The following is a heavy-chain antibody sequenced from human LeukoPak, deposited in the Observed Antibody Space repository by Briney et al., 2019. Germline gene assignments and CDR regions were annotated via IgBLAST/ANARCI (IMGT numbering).Heavy chain of an antibody. V-gene: IGHV3-33*05. CDR3: AKSDYFDS. CDR1: GFTFSSYG. Sequence: GGSLRLSCAASGFTFSSYGMHWVRQAPGKGLEWVAVMSYDGSNKYYADSVKGRFTISRDNSKNTLYLQMNSLRAEDTAVYYCAKSDYFDSWGQGTLVTVSS. CDR2: MSYDGSNK. J-gene: IGHJ4*02.